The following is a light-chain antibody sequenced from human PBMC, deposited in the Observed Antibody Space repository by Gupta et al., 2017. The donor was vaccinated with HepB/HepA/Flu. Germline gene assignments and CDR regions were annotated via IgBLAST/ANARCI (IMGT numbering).Light chain of an antibody. CDR2: GAS. Sequence: EIVMTQSPATLSVSPGERVAFSCRASQDVHTNLAWMQQKPGQAPKVLFYGASASATAVPARFIGSGSRTEFTLTITSRQSEDVAVYGCQQETNWAWTFGQGTKLEIK. CDR1: QDVHTN. CDR3: QQETNWAWT. J-gene: IGKJ1*01. V-gene: IGKV3-15*01.